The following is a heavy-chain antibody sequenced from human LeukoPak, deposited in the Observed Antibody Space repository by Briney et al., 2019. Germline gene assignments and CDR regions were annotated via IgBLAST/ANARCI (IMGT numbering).Heavy chain of an antibody. CDR3: RIGGIYSPGDFDF. V-gene: IGHV4-39*07. Sequence: SETLSLTCTVSGGPLDNNDYYWAWIRQPPGAGLEWIGSVLQTGITFYTPSLKSRVTISVDPSNNQFSLTLNSVTAADTAVYYCRIGGIYSPGDFDFWGQGTLVTVSS. J-gene: IGHJ4*02. D-gene: IGHD1-26*01. CDR2: VLQTGIT. CDR1: GGPLDNNDYY.